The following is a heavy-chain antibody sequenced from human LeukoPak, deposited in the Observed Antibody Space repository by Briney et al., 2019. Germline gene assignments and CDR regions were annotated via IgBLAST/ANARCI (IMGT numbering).Heavy chain of an antibody. D-gene: IGHD1-1*01. CDR3: ARDLGGTGPDWFDP. Sequence: PGGSLRLSCAASGFTFSSYAMHWVRQAPGKGLEWVSYISSSGSTIYYADSVKGRFTISRDNAKNPLYLQMNSLRAEDTAVYYCARDLGGTGPDWFDPWGQGTLVTVSS. V-gene: IGHV3-48*03. CDR2: ISSSGSTI. CDR1: GFTFSSYA. J-gene: IGHJ5*02.